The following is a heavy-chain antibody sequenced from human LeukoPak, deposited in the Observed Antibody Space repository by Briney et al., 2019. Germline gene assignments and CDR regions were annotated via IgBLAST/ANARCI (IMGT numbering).Heavy chain of an antibody. V-gene: IGHV3-66*01. D-gene: IGHD4/OR15-4a*01. CDR3: ARRDYGKRVYDH. CDR1: GFNVRTNF. J-gene: IGHJ4*02. Sequence: GGSLRLSCVTSGFNVRTNFMSWVRQAPVKELEWVSVIHSGGDTYYADSVKGRFTISRDNSENTVYLQMSSLRAEDTAVYYCARRDYGKRVYDHWGQGTLVTVSS. CDR2: IHSGGDT.